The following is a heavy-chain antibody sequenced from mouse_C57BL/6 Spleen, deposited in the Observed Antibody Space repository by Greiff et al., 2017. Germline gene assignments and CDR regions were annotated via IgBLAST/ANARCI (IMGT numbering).Heavy chain of an antibody. CDR1: GFTFSSYG. V-gene: IGHV5-6*01. J-gene: IGHJ2*01. D-gene: IGHD1-1*01. CDR3: ASHYGSHYLDY. Sequence: DVHLVESGGDLVKPGGSLKLSCAASGFTFSSYGMSWVRQTPDKRLEWVATISSGGSYTYYPDSVKGRFTISRDNAKNTLYLQMSSLKSEDTAMYYCASHYGSHYLDYWGQGTTLTVSS. CDR2: ISSGGSYT.